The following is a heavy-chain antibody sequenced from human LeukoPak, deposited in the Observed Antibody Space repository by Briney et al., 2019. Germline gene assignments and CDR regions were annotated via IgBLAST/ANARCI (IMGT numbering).Heavy chain of an antibody. D-gene: IGHD3-16*01. CDR3: ARTGITRNWYFDL. CDR1: GFSLSTKG. V-gene: IGHV3-33*01. J-gene: IGHJ2*01. Sequence: GGSLRLSCVASGFSLSTKGMHWVRQAPGKGLEWVAVTWYDGKKNDYGDSVKGRFTISRDNSKNSLYLEMNSLRTEDTAVYYCARTGITRNWYFDLWGRGTLVTVSS. CDR2: TWYDGKKN.